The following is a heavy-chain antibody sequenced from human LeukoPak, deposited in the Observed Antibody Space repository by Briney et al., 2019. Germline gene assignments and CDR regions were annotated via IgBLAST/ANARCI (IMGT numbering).Heavy chain of an antibody. D-gene: IGHD5-18*01. CDR1: GGSISSGDYY. CDR2: IYYSGST. V-gene: IGHV4-30-4*01. Sequence: SQTLSLTCTVSGGSISSGDYYWSWIRQPPGKGLEWIGYIYYSGSTYYNPSLKSRVTISVDTSKNQFSLKLSSVTAADTAVYYCARGKWEEYSYGLYYFDYWGQGTLVTVSS. CDR3: ARGKWEEYSYGLYYFDY. J-gene: IGHJ4*02.